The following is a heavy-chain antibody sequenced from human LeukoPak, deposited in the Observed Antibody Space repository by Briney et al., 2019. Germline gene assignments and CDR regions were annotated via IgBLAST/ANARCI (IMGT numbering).Heavy chain of an antibody. CDR1: LDSTTSNF. J-gene: IGHJ4*02. D-gene: IGHD1-14*01. CDR3: AREILGGFNPGAY. V-gene: IGHV4-4*02. Sequence: SETLSLTCTVSLDSTTSNFWSWVRQSPGKGLEWIGEIHRSGSPNYNTSLQSRVTISIDRSRNQIALELSSVTAADTAVYYCAREILGGFNPGAYWGQGTLVTVSS. CDR2: IHRSGSP.